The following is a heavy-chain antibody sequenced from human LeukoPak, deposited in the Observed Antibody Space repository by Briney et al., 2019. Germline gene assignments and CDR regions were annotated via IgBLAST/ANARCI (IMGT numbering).Heavy chain of an antibody. D-gene: IGHD6-19*01. CDR2: MNPNSGNT. V-gene: IGHV1-8*01. J-gene: IGHJ5*02. CDR3: ARVPLPVAGKGSLDWIDP. CDR1: GYTFTSYD. Sequence: ASVKVSCKASGYTFTSYDINWVRQATGQGLEWMGWMNPNSGNTGYAQRFQGRVTMTRNTSISTAYMELSGLTSEDTAVYYCARVPLPVAGKGSLDWIDPWGQGTLVTVSS.